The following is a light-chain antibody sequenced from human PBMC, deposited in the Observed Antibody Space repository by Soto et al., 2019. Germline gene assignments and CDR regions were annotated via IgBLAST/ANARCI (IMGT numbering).Light chain of an antibody. Sequence: QSALTQPPSASGSPGQSVTISCTGTSNDVGGYNYVSWYQQHPGKAPKLILHEVSKRPSGVPDRFSGSKSGNTASLTVSGLLTEDEADYYCSSYGGANTVVFGGGTKLTVL. CDR3: SSYGGANTVV. CDR1: SNDVGGYNY. CDR2: EVS. J-gene: IGLJ2*01. V-gene: IGLV2-8*01.